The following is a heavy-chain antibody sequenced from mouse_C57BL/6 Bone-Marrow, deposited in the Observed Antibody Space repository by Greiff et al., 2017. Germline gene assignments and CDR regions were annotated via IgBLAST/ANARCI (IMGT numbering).Heavy chain of an antibody. CDR2: ISSGGSYT. D-gene: IGHD1-1*01. CDR3: ARQTNYGSSYGYFDV. V-gene: IGHV5-6*01. CDR1: GFTFSSYG. Sequence: EVQRVESGGDLVKPGGSLKLSCAASGFTFSSYGMSWVRQTPDKRLEWVATISSGGSYTYYPDSVKGRFTISRDNAKNTLYLQMSSLKSEDTAMYYGARQTNYGSSYGYFDVWGTGTTVTVSS. J-gene: IGHJ1*03.